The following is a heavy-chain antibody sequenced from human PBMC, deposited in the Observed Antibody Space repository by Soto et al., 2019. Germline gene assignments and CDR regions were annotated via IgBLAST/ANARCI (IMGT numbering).Heavy chain of an antibody. D-gene: IGHD3-16*02. J-gene: IGHJ1*01. CDR3: ARAPIGLPVYHRGRHSH. Sequence: SETLSLTCAVYGGSFSGYYWSWIRQPPGKGLEWIGEINHSGSTNYNPSLKSRVTISVDTSKNQFSLKLSSVTAADTAVYYWARAPIGLPVYHRGRHSHWGLGTLVTVAS. CDR2: INHSGST. CDR1: GGSFSGYY. V-gene: IGHV4-34*01.